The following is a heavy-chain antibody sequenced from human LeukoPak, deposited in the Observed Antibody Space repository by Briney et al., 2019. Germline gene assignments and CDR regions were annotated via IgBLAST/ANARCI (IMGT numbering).Heavy chain of an antibody. Sequence: PGGSLRLSCAASGFTFSSYTMNWVRQAPGKGLGWVSSISSRSSYIYYGDSVKGRFTISRDNAKNSLYLQMNSLRAEDTAVYYCAQITVTDGFDYWGQGTLVTVSS. CDR2: ISSRSSYI. D-gene: IGHD4-17*01. CDR3: AQITVTDGFDY. V-gene: IGHV3-21*01. J-gene: IGHJ4*02. CDR1: GFTFSSYT.